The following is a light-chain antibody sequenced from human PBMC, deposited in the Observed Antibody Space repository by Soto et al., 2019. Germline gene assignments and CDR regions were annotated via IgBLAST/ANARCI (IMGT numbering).Light chain of an antibody. Sequence: AIRMTQSPSSFSASTGDRVTITCRASQGISSYLAWYQQKPGKVPKLLIYAASTLQSGVPSRFSGSGSGTDFTLTISCLQSEDFATYYCQQYYCYPQTFGQETKV. CDR2: AAS. J-gene: IGKJ1*01. CDR3: QQYYCYPQT. V-gene: IGKV1-8*01. CDR1: QGISSY.